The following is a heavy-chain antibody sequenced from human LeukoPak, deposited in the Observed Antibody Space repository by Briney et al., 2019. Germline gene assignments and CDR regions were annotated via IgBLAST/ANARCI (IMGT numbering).Heavy chain of an antibody. D-gene: IGHD5-18*01. V-gene: IGHV1-69*04. CDR1: GGTFSSSA. CDR2: IIPVLNIT. J-gene: IGHJ6*02. Sequence: SVKVSCKTSGGTFSSSAITWVRQAPRQGLEWMGRIIPVLNITTYAQKFQGSVTITADTSTSTVYMELSSLRSEETAVYYCARDQGLTAPPPYGLDVWGQGTTVIVSS. CDR3: ARDQGLTAPPPYGLDV.